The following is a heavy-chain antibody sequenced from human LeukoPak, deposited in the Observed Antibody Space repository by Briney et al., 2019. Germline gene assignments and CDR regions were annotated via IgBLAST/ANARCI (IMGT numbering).Heavy chain of an antibody. D-gene: IGHD5-18*01. V-gene: IGHV3-48*02. Sequence: GGSLRLSCAASGFTFSSYSMNWVRQAPGKGLEWVSYISSSSTIYYADSVKGRFTISRDNAKNSLYLQMNSLRDEDTAVYYCARGHGYSYGWDYFDYWGQGTLVTVSS. CDR3: ARGHGYSYGWDYFDY. CDR1: GFTFSSYS. CDR2: ISSSSTI. J-gene: IGHJ4*02.